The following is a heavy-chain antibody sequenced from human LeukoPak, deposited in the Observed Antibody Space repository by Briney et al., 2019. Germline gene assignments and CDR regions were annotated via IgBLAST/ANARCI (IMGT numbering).Heavy chain of an antibody. CDR3: ARGRGYDSSGYLDY. Sequence: ASVKVSCKASGYIFTDYYMHWVRQAPGQGLEWMGWINPNSGGTNYAQKFQGRVTMTRDTSISTAYMELTGLRSDDTAVYYCARGRGYDSSGYLDYWGQGTLVTVSS. D-gene: IGHD3-22*01. CDR1: GYIFTDYY. V-gene: IGHV1-2*02. J-gene: IGHJ4*02. CDR2: INPNSGGT.